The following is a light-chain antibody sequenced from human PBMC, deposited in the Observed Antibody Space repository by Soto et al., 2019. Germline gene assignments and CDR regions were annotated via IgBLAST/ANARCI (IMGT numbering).Light chain of an antibody. Sequence: IQLTQSPSSLSASVGDRVTITCRASQGIRSALGWYQQKPGKAPKLLIYKASSLESGVPSRFSGSGSGTEFTLTISGLQPDDFGTYYCQQYDRYWTFGQGTKVDIK. V-gene: IGKV1-5*03. CDR3: QQYDRYWT. CDR1: QGIRSA. J-gene: IGKJ1*01. CDR2: KAS.